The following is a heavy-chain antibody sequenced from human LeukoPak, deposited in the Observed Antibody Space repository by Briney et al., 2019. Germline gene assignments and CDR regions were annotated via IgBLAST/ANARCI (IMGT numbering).Heavy chain of an antibody. CDR3: ARDNYDILTGWTPFDY. CDR2: IYSGPNT. CDR1: GFTVSDNY. V-gene: IGHV3-66*01. D-gene: IGHD3-9*01. Sequence: GGSLRLSCAASGFTVSDNYMTWVRQAPGKGLEWVSVIYSGPNTYYADSVKGRFTISRDNFENTLYLQMNSLRAEDTAVYYCARDNYDILTGWTPFDYWGQGTLVTVSS. J-gene: IGHJ4*02.